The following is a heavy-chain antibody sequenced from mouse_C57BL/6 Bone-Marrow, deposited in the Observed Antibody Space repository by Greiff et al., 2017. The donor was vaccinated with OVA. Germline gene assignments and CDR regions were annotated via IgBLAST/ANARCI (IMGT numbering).Heavy chain of an antibody. CDR1: GYSFTGYF. CDR2: INPYNGDT. Sequence: LVESGPELVKPGDSVKISCKASGYSFTGYFMNWVMQSHGKSLEWIGRINPYNGDTFYNQKFKGKATLTVDKSSSTAHMELRSLTSEDSAVYYCASEDYYGSSQAWFAYWGQGTLVTVSA. D-gene: IGHD1-1*01. V-gene: IGHV1-20*01. J-gene: IGHJ3*01. CDR3: ASEDYYGSSQAWFAY.